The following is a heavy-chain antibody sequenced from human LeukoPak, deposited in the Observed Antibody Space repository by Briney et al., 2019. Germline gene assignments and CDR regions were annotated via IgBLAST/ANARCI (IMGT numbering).Heavy chain of an antibody. CDR3: ARVRDSSGWYGFDP. V-gene: IGHV3-74*01. D-gene: IGHD6-19*01. Sequence: GGSLRLSCAASGFTFSSYGMHWVRQAPGKGLVWVSRINSDGSSTSYADSVKGRFTISRDNAKNTLYLQMNCLRAEDTAVYYCARVRDSSGWYGFDPWGQGTLVTVSS. CDR1: GFTFSSYG. J-gene: IGHJ5*02. CDR2: INSDGSST.